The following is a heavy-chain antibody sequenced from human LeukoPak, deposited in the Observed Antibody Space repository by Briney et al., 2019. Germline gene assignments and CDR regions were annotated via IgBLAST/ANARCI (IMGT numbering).Heavy chain of an antibody. V-gene: IGHV3-74*01. D-gene: IGHD3-22*01. CDR3: ARDLGQYYDTSDNWFDP. J-gene: IGHJ5*02. CDR2: INSDGINT. Sequence: GGSLRLSCAASGFTFIIYWMHSVRQAPGKGLVWVSRINSDGINTSYADSVKGRFTISRDNAKNTLNLQMNSLRAEDTAVYYCARDLGQYYDTSDNWFDPWGQGTLVTVSS. CDR1: GFTFIIYW.